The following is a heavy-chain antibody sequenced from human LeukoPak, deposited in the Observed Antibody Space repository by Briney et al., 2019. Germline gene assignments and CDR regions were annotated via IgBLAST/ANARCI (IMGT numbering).Heavy chain of an antibody. D-gene: IGHD5-18*01. CDR3: ASGMEYSYGYGY. CDR2: ISSSSSYI. J-gene: IGHJ4*02. CDR1: GFTFSSYS. V-gene: IGHV3-21*01. Sequence: PGGSLRLSCAASGFTFSSYSMKWVRQAPGKGLEWVSSISSSSSYIYYADSVKGRFTISRDNAKNSLYLQMNSLRAEDTAVYYCASGMEYSYGYGYWGQGTLVTVSS.